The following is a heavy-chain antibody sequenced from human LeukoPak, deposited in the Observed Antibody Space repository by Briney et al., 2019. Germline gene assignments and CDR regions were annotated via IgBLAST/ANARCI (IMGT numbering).Heavy chain of an antibody. CDR3: ARPPSYYDSSGSDAFDI. CDR1: GGTFSSYA. CDR2: IIPIFGTA. Sequence: GASVKVSCKASGGTFSSYAISWMRQAPGQGLEWMGRIIPIFGTANYAQKFQGRVTITTDESTSTAYMELSSLRSEDTAVYYCARPPSYYDSSGSDAFDIWGQGTMVTVSS. V-gene: IGHV1-69*05. J-gene: IGHJ3*02. D-gene: IGHD3-22*01.